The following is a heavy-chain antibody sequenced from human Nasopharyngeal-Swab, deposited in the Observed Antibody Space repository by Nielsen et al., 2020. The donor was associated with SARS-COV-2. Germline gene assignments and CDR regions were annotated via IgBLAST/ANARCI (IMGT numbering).Heavy chain of an antibody. D-gene: IGHD3-3*01. Sequence: WVRQAPGQRLEWMGWINAGNGNTIYSQKFQGRVTITRDTSASTAYMELSSLRSEDTAVYYCARGSGYYTYYYMDVWGKGTTVTVSS. J-gene: IGHJ6*03. CDR2: INAGNGNT. V-gene: IGHV1-3*01. CDR3: ARGSGYYTYYYMDV.